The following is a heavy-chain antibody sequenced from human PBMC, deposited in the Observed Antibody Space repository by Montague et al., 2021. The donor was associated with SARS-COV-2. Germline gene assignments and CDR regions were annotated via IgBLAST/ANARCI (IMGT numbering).Heavy chain of an antibody. CDR2: ISYDGSNK. CDR1: GFTFSSYA. Sequence: SLRLSCAASGFTFSSYAMRWVRQAPGKGLEWVAVISYDGSNKYYADSVKGRFTISRDNSKNTLYLQMNSLRAEDTAVYYCARGRGVITFGGVIGYDAFDIWGQGTMVTVSS. V-gene: IGHV3-30-3*01. D-gene: IGHD3-16*02. CDR3: ARGRGVITFGGVIGYDAFDI. J-gene: IGHJ3*02.